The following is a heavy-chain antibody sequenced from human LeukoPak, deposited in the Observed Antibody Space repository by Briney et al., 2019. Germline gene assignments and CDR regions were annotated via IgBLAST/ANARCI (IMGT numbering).Heavy chain of an antibody. CDR3: ATNRAGTYDRPFDI. D-gene: IGHD1-26*01. CDR1: GDSISSYY. Sequence: SETLSLTCTVSGDSISSYYWSWIRQPAGKGLEWIGRIYTSGTTNYNPSLKSRVTMSVDTSKNQFSLKLSSVTATDTAVYFCATNRAGTYDRPFDIWGQGTMVTVSS. V-gene: IGHV4-4*07. CDR2: IYTSGTT. J-gene: IGHJ3*02.